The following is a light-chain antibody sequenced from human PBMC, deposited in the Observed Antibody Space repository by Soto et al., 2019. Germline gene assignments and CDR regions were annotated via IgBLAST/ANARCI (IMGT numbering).Light chain of an antibody. CDR1: RSNIVRNY. J-gene: IGLJ3*02. CDR3: AAWDDSLTAVL. V-gene: IGLV1-47*01. Sequence: QSVLTQPTSASGTTGQRVTISCSGSRSNIVRNYVYWYQHLPGTAPKLLIQTNNERPSGVPDRFSGSKSGTSVSLAISGLRSEDEATYYCAAWDDSLTAVLFGGGTKLTVL. CDR2: TNN.